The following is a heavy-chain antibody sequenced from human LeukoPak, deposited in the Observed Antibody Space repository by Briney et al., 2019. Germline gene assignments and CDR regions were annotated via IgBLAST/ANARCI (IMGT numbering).Heavy chain of an antibody. CDR2: INPSGGST. CDR1: GYTFTSYY. J-gene: IGHJ4*02. CDR3: ARGYYDFWSSLWAKGYFDY. Sequence: ASVKVSCKASGYTFTSYYMHWVRQAPGQGLEWMGIINPSGGSTSYAQKFQGRVTMTRDTSISTAYMELSRLRSDDTAVYYCARGYYDFWSSLWAKGYFDYWGQGTLVTVSS. V-gene: IGHV1-46*01. D-gene: IGHD3-3*01.